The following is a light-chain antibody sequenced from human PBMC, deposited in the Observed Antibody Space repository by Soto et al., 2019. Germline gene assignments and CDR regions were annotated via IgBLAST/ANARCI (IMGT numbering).Light chain of an antibody. CDR2: AAS. Sequence: DIQMTQSPSSLSASVGDRVTVTCRASPGISSKLAWYQQKPGKVPKLLIFAASSLQPGVPSRFSGSGSGTDFPLTISRLQPEDVANYYCQKYDSASSPTFGGGTKVEFK. CDR1: PGISSK. J-gene: IGKJ4*01. V-gene: IGKV1-27*01. CDR3: QKYDSASSPT.